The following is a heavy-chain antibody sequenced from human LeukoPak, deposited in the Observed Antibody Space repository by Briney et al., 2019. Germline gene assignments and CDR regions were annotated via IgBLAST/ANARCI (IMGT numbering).Heavy chain of an antibody. J-gene: IGHJ4*02. CDR1: GFTFGSYE. V-gene: IGHV3-48*03. D-gene: IGHD3-16*02. Sequence: GGSLRLSCAASGFTFGSYEMNWVRQAPGKGLEWVSYINSSGSTIYYADSVKGRFTISRDNAKNSLYLQMNSLRAEDTAVYYCARDPMITFGGVIVHYFDYWGQGTLVTVSS. CDR2: INSSGSTI. CDR3: ARDPMITFGGVIVHYFDY.